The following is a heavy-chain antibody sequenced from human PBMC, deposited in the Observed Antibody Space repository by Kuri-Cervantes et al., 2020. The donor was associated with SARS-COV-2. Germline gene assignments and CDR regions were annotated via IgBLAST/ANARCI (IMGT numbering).Heavy chain of an antibody. V-gene: IGHV3-7*01. J-gene: IGHJ4*02. CDR3: ARDRELIAARIFDY. Sequence: GESLKISCAASGFTFSSYWMSWVRQAPGKGLEWVANIKQDGSEKYYVDSVKGRFTISRDNAKNSLYLQMNSLRAEDTAVYYCARDRELIAARIFDYWGQGTLVTVSS. CDR2: IKQDGSEK. CDR1: GFTFSSYW. D-gene: IGHD6-6*01.